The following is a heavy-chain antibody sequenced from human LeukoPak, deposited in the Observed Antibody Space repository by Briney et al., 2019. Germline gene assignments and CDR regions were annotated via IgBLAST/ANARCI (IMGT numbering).Heavy chain of an antibody. V-gene: IGHV3-11*06. CDR1: GFTFSDYY. D-gene: IGHD6-13*01. CDR3: VGELLTAAGTIGAFDI. Sequence: PGGSLRLSCAASGFTFSDYYISWIRQAPGKGLEWVSYISSSSSYTNYADSVKGRFTISRDNSKSTLFLQMSSLAAEDTAVYYCVGELLTAAGTIGAFDIWGRGTMVTVSS. CDR2: ISSSSSYT. J-gene: IGHJ3*02.